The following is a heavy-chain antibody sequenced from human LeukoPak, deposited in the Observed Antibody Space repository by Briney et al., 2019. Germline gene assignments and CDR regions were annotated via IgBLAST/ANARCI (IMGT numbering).Heavy chain of an antibody. CDR3: ARARIQLGFEPSYFDY. V-gene: IGHV4-31*03. CDR2: IYYSGST. Sequence: SETLSLTCTVSGGSISSGGYYWSWIRQHPGKGLEWIGYIYYSGSTYYNPSLKSRVTISVDTSKNQFSLKLSSVTAADTAVYYCARARIQLGFEPSYFDYWGQGTLVTVSS. J-gene: IGHJ4*02. D-gene: IGHD5-18*01. CDR1: GGSISSGGYY.